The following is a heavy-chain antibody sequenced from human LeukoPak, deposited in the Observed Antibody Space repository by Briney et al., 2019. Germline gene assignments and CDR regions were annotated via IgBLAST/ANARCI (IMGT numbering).Heavy chain of an antibody. Sequence: SETLSLTCTVSGGSISSYYWSWIRQPPGKGLEWIGYIYYSGSTNYNPSPKSRVTISVDTSKNQFSLKLSSVTAADTAVYYCARVHGSGSYGPFYFGYWGQGTLVTVSS. CDR3: ARVHGSGSYGPFYFGY. D-gene: IGHD3-10*01. J-gene: IGHJ4*02. CDR2: IYYSGST. CDR1: GGSISSYY. V-gene: IGHV4-59*01.